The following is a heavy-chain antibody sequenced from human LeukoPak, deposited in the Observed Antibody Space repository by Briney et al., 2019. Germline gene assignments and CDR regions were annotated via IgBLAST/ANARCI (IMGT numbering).Heavy chain of an antibody. D-gene: IGHD3-10*01. V-gene: IGHV3-30*02. CDR2: IWYDGSNK. J-gene: IGHJ5*02. CDR3: GLLWFGELP. Sequence: PGGSLRLSCAASGFTFSSYGMHWVRQAPGKGLEWVAFIWYDGSNKYYADSVKGRFTISRDNSKNTLYLQMNSLRAEDTAVYYCGLLWFGELPWGQGTLVTVSS. CDR1: GFTFSSYG.